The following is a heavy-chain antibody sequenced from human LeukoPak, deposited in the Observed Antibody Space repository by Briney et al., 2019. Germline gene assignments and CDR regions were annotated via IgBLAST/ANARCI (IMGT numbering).Heavy chain of an antibody. Sequence: PGGSLRLSCAASGFTFSSYSMNWVRQAPGKGLKWVSSISSSSSYIYYADSVKGRFTISRDNAKNSLYLQMNSLRAEDTALYYCARASGSYGPGYFDLWGRGTLVTVSS. CDR3: ARASGSYGPGYFDL. J-gene: IGHJ2*01. CDR2: ISSSSSYI. CDR1: GFTFSSYS. D-gene: IGHD1-26*01. V-gene: IGHV3-21*04.